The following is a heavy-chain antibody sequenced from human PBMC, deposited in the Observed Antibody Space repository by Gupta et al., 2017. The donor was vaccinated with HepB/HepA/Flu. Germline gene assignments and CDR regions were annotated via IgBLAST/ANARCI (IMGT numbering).Heavy chain of an antibody. J-gene: IGHJ4*02. V-gene: IGHV3-23*01. D-gene: IGHD6-19*01. CDR3: AKGGGSAWRFDY. CDR1: GFTFSSNA. Sequence: EVQLLESGGGLVQPGGSLRLSCVASGFTFSSNAMGWVRQAPGKGLEWVSGISGSGDSTNYADSVKGRFTISRDNSKNTLYMEMNSLRAEDTAVYYCAKGGGSAWRFDYWGQGSLVTASS. CDR2: ISGSGDST.